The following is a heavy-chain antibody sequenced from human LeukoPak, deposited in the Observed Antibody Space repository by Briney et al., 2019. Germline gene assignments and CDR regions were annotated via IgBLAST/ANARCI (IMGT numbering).Heavy chain of an antibody. CDR2: IYSGGST. Sequence: PGGSLRLSCAASGFTVSSNYMSWVRQAPGKGLEWVSIIYSGGSTYYTDSVKGRFTISRDNSKNTLYLHVNSLRAEDTAVYYCAKGRPYYDFWSGSPPLYMDVWGKGTTVTVSS. V-gene: IGHV3-66*02. CDR3: AKGRPYYDFWSGSPPLYMDV. D-gene: IGHD3-3*01. CDR1: GFTVSSNY. J-gene: IGHJ6*03.